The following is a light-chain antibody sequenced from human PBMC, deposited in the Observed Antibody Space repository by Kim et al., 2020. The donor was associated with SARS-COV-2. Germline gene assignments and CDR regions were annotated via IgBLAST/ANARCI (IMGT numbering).Light chain of an antibody. V-gene: IGLV10-54*01. CDR1: SNNVGDQG. CDR2: RNN. CDR3: SALDSSLSAWV. Sequence: HTATPPGIGTSNNVGDQGAAWPQPPPRHPPKLLSYRNNDRPSGVSEGLSASRSGNTASLTITGLQPEGEADYYCSALDSSLSAWVFGGGTQLTVL. J-gene: IGLJ3*02.